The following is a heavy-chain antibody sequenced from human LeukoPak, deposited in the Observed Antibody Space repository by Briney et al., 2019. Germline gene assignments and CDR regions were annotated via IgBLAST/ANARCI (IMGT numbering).Heavy chain of an antibody. Sequence: GESLKISCKGSGYSFTSYWIGWVRQMPGKGLEWMGIIYPGDSDTRYSPSFQGQVTISADKSISTAYLQWSSLKASDTAMYYCVLRLGELSLQYFQHWARAPWSPSPQ. CDR2: IYPGDSDT. CDR3: VLRLGELSLQYFQH. J-gene: IGHJ1*01. D-gene: IGHD3-16*02. CDR1: GYSFTSYW. V-gene: IGHV5-51*01.